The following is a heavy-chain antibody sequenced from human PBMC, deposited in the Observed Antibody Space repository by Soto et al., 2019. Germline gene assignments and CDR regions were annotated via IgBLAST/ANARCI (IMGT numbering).Heavy chain of an antibody. V-gene: IGHV3-53*01. J-gene: IGHJ6*02. CDR1: GFTVSSNY. CDR3: ARVIPAYYGMDV. Sequence: EVQLVESGGGLIQPGGSLRLSCAASGFTVSSNYMSWVRQAPGKGLEWVSVIYSGGSTYYADSVKGRFTISRDNSKNTLYLHMNSLRAEDTAVYYCARVIPAYYGMDVWGQGTTVTVSS. CDR2: IYSGGST.